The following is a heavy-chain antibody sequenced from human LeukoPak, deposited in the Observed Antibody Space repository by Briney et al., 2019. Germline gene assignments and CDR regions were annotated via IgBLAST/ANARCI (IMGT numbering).Heavy chain of an antibody. CDR2: SNAGNGNT. D-gene: IGHD6-19*01. CDR3: ARIAVAGHYYYYMDV. CDR1: GYTFTSYA. J-gene: IGHJ6*03. Sequence: ASVKVSCKASGYTFTSYAMHWVRQAPGQRLEWMGWSNAGNGNTKYSQEFQGRVTITADESTSTAYMELSSLRSEDTAVYYCARIAVAGHYYYYMDVWGKGTTVTISS. V-gene: IGHV1-3*02.